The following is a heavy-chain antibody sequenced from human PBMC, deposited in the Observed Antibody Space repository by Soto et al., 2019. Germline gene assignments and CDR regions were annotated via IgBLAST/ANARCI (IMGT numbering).Heavy chain of an antibody. J-gene: IGHJ4*02. CDR2: IYSGGST. CDR3: ARESPTIFGVVTS. V-gene: IGHV3-66*01. D-gene: IGHD3-3*01. Sequence: PGGSLRLSCAASGFTVSSNYMSWVRQAPGKGLEWVSVIYSGGSTYYADSVKGRFTISRDNSKNTLYLQMNSLRAEDTAVYYCARESPTIFGVVTSWGQGTLVTVSS. CDR1: GFTVSSNY.